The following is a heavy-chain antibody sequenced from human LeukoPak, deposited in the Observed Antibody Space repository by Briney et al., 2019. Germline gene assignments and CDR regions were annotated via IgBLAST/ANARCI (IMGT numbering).Heavy chain of an antibody. D-gene: IGHD3-22*01. CDR3: ARVDSSGYYLDY. Sequence: SETLSLTCTVSGGSISSGGYYWSWIRQPPGKGLEWIGYIYHSGSTYYNPSLKSRVTISVDRSKNQFSLKLSSVTAADTAVYYCARVDSSGYYLDYWGQGTLVTVSS. CDR1: GGSISSGGYY. J-gene: IGHJ4*02. V-gene: IGHV4-30-2*01. CDR2: IYHSGST.